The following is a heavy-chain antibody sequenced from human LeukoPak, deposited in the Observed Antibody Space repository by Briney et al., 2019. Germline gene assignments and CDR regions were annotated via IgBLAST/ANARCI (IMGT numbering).Heavy chain of an antibody. J-gene: IGHJ4*02. V-gene: IGHV4-59*01. D-gene: IGHD3-10*01. CDR3: AGDYGSGSYRFDY. CDR2: IYYSGST. CDR1: GGSISSYY. Sequence: SETLSLTCTVSGGSISSYYWSWIRQPPGKGLEWIGYIYYSGSTNYNPSLKSRVTISVDTSKNQFSLKLSSVTAADTAVYYCAGDYGSGSYRFDYWGQGTLVTVSS.